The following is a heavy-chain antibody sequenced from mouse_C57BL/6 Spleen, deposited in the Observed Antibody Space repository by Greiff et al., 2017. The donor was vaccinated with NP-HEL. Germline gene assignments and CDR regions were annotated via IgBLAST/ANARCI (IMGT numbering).Heavy chain of an antibody. CDR3: ARQRYYGSREAMDY. V-gene: IGHV2-6-1*01. J-gene: IGHJ4*01. Sequence: VMLVESGPGLVAPSQSLSITCTVSGFSLTSYGVHWVRQPPGKGLEWLVVIWSDGSTTYNSALKSRLSISKDNSKSQVFLKMNSLQTDDTAMYYCARQRYYGSREAMDYWGQGTSVTVSS. CDR2: IWSDGST. CDR1: GFSLTSYG. D-gene: IGHD1-1*01.